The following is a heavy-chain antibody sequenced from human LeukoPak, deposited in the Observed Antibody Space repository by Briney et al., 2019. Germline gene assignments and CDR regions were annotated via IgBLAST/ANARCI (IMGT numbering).Heavy chain of an antibody. CDR3: ANGGTYSSGP. V-gene: IGHV3-11*04. J-gene: IGHJ5*02. D-gene: IGHD3-22*01. Sequence: GGSLRLSCAASGFTFSDHYMSWIRQAPGKGLEWISYISNTGDTIYYADSVKGRFTISRDNAKNSLFLQINSLRAEDTAVYYCANGGTYSSGPWGQGTLVTVSS. CDR1: GFTFSDHY. CDR2: ISNTGDTI.